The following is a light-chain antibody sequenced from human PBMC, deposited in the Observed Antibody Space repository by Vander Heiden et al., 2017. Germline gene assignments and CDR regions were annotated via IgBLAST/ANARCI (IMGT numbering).Light chain of an antibody. CDR2: DAS. V-gene: IGKV3-11*01. Sequence: EIVLTQSPATLSLSPGERATLSCRASQTVRSYLVWYQQKPGQAPRLLIDDASKRDTGIPARFSGSGSGTDFTLTISSLEPEDFAVYYCLQRSIWPLTFGGGTKVEIK. CDR1: QTVRSY. CDR3: LQRSIWPLT. J-gene: IGKJ4*01.